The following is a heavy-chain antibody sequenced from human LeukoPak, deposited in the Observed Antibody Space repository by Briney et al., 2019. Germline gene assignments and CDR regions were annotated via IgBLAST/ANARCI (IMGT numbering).Heavy chain of an antibody. D-gene: IGHD1-14*01. CDR2: ISSSSSYI. J-gene: IGHJ6*03. CDR1: GFTFSSYS. V-gene: IGHV3-21*01. CDR3: ARRKTRLVLADSMDV. Sequence: GGSLRLSCAASGFTFSSYSMNWVRQAPGKGLEWVSSISSSSSYIYYADSVKGRFTISRDNAKNSLYLQMNSLRAEDTAVYYCARRKTRLVLADSMDVWGKGTTVTVSS.